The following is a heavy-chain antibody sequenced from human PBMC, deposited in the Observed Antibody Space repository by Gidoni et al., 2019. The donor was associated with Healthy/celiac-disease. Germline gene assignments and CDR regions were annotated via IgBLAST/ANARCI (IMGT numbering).Heavy chain of an antibody. Sequence: EVQLLESGGGLVQPGGSLRLSCAASGFTFSRYAISWVRQAPGQGLEWVSAIGGSGGSTYYADAVKGRFTISRDNSKNTLYLQMNSLRAEDTAVYYCAKDLRNLYCSGGSCLGSVLWGQGTLVTVSS. D-gene: IGHD2-15*01. CDR2: IGGSGGST. CDR1: GFTFSRYA. CDR3: AKDLRNLYCSGGSCLGSVL. J-gene: IGHJ4*02. V-gene: IGHV3-23*01.